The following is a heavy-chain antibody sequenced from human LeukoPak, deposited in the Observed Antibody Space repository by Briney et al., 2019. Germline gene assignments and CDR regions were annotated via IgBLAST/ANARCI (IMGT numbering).Heavy chain of an antibody. CDR3: ARLLFDP. V-gene: IGHV4-34*01. CDR1: GGSFSGYY. Sequence: ETLSLTCAVYGGSFSGYYWSWIRQPPGKGLEWIGEINHSGSTNYNPSLKSRVTISVDTSKNQFSLKLSSVTAADTAVYYCARLLFDPWGQGTLVTVSS. CDR2: INHSGST. J-gene: IGHJ5*02.